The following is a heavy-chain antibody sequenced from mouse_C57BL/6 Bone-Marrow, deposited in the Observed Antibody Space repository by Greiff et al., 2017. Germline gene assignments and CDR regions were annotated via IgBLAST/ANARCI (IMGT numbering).Heavy chain of an antibody. CDR2: IYPRSGNT. CDR3: ARAGGSYDYHGVFRYARDY. D-gene: IGHD2-4*01. Sequence: QVQLKESGAELARPGASVKLSCKASGYTFTSYGISWVKQRTGQGLEWIGEIYPRSGNTYYNEKFKGKATLTADKSSSTAYMELRRLTSEYSAVYFWARAGGSYDYHGVFRYARDYWGQGTSVTVSS. V-gene: IGHV1-81*01. CDR1: GYTFTSYG. J-gene: IGHJ4*01.